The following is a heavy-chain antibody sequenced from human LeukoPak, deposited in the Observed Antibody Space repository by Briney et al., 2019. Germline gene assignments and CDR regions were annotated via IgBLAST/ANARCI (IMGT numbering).Heavy chain of an antibody. CDR3: ANGGTYSSGT. D-gene: IGHD3-22*01. V-gene: IGHV3-7*01. CDR1: GFTVINSW. CDR2: INPDGSAQ. Sequence: GGSLRLSCAASGFTVINSWMSWVRQAPGKGLEWVATINPDGSAQYYVDSVKGRFTISRDNAKNSLFLQINSLRAEDTAVYYCANGGTYSSGTWGQGTLVTVSS. J-gene: IGHJ4*02.